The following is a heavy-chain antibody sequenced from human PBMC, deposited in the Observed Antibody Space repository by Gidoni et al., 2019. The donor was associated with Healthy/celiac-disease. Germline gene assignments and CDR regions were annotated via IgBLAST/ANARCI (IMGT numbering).Heavy chain of an antibody. CDR3: ARDGDYYGDYYWFDP. CDR2: ISSSSSYI. CDR1: GFNFSIYC. J-gene: IGHJ5*02. D-gene: IGHD4-17*01. V-gene: IGHV3-21*01. Sequence: EVQLVASGGGLVKPGGSLRRACAASGFNFSIYCMNWVRKAPGKGREWVSSISSSSSYIYFADSVKGRFTISRDHAKNSRYLQMNSLRAEYTAVYYCARDGDYYGDYYWFDPWGQGTLVTVSS.